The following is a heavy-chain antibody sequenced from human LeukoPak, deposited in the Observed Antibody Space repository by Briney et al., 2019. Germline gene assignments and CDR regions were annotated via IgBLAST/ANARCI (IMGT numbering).Heavy chain of an antibody. D-gene: IGHD5-12*01. Sequence: GGSLRLSCAASGFTVSSNYMSWVRQAPGKGLEWVSVIYSGGSTYYADSVKGRFTISRDNSQNTLYLLLNSLRAEDTAVYYCARDSARGHSGGYYGMDVWGQGTTVTVSS. CDR3: ARDSARGHSGGYYGMDV. CDR1: GFTVSSNY. V-gene: IGHV3-66*01. CDR2: IYSGGST. J-gene: IGHJ6*02.